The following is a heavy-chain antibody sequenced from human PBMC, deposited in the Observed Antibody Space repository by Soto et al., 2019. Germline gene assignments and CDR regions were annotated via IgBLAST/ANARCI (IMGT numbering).Heavy chain of an antibody. D-gene: IGHD3-3*02. CDR3: ARGGSISNLHGWFDP. CDR1: GLTGNSNF. CDR2: MYSGGST. V-gene: IGHV3-53*01. J-gene: IGHJ5*02. Sequence: EVQLVESGGGLIQPGGSLRLSCAASGLTGNSNFMSWVRQAPGKGPEWVSVMYSGGSTYYADSVRGRFTISRDNFKNTLYLQMSSLSAEDTAVYYCARGGSISNLHGWFDPWGQGNLVTVSS.